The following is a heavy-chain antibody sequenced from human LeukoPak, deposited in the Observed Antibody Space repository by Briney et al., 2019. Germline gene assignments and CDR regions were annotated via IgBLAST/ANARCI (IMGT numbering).Heavy chain of an antibody. CDR1: AASFSSHY. CDR2: ISYIGST. J-gene: IGHJ3*02. Sequence: PSETLSLTCAVSAASFSSHYWTWIRQSPGKGLEWIGYISYIGSTNYNPSLKSRVAISIDTSRNQFSLKLRSVTAADTAVYYCARDLVTVTKGFDIWGQGTMVSVSS. D-gene: IGHD4-17*01. CDR3: ARDLVTVTKGFDI. V-gene: IGHV4-59*11.